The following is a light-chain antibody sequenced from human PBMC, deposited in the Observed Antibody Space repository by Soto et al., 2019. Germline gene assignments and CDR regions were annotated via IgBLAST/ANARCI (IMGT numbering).Light chain of an antibody. Sequence: QSVLTQPPSASGTPGQRVTISCSGTSSNIGSNSVNWYQQLPGTAPKLLTYSNNQRPSGVTDRFSGSKSGTSASLAISGLQSEDEADYYCATWDDSLREVFGGGTQLTVL. CDR2: SNN. J-gene: IGLJ2*01. CDR3: ATWDDSLREV. V-gene: IGLV1-44*01. CDR1: SSNIGSNS.